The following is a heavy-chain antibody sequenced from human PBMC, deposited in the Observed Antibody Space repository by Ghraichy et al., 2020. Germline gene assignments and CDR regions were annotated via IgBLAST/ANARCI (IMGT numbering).Heavy chain of an antibody. V-gene: IGHV3-7*01. J-gene: IGHJ4*02. D-gene: IGHD6-19*01. CDR3: VRDFGGGWYFDY. CDR2: IKKDGSEK. Sequence: LSLTCAASGFIFSGYCMSWVRQAPGMGLEWMANIKKDGSEKYYVDSVKGRFTISRDNAKNSLFLQMNSLRAEETAVYYCVRDFGGGWYFDYWGQGALVTVSS. CDR1: GFIFSGYC.